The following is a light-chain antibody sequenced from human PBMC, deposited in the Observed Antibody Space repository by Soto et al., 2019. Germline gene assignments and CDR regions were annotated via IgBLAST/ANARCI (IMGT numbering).Light chain of an antibody. Sequence: IVLTQSPGSLSLSPGERATLSCRASQSVSSKYLGWYQQKPGQAPRLLIYGASSRANGIPDRFSGSGSGTDFTLTISRLEPEDFAVYYCQQYGSSPRTFGQGTKVDIK. CDR3: QQYGSSPRT. J-gene: IGKJ1*01. V-gene: IGKV3-20*01. CDR1: QSVSSKY. CDR2: GAS.